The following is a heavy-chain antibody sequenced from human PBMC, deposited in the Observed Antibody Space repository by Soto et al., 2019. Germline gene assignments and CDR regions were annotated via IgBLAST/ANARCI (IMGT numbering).Heavy chain of an antibody. V-gene: IGHV3-23*01. CDR3: AKDRTTFGVINQYFFDS. CDR2: ISSSGRQT. D-gene: IGHD3-3*01. Sequence: EVQLLESGGTLVQLGGPLRLSCAASGFTFSNYAMSWVRQAPGKGLEWVSAISSSGRQTYYADSVRGRFTILRDNSKNALYLQMSSLRAGDTAVYYCAKDRTTFGVINQYFFDSWGQGTLVAVSS. CDR1: GFTFSNYA. J-gene: IGHJ4*02.